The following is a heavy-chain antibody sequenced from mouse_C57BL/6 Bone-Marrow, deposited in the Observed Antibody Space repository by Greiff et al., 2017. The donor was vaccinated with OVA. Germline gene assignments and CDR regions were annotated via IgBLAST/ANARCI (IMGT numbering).Heavy chain of an antibody. CDR3: AREGKGGYFDV. CDR1: GYTFTSYG. J-gene: IGHJ1*03. CDR2: IYPRSGNT. Sequence: VQLQQSGAELARPGASVKLSCKASGYTFTSYGISWVKQRTGQGLEWIGEIYPRSGNTYYNEKFKGKATLTADKSSSTAYMELRSLTSEHSAVYFCAREGKGGYFDVWGTGTTVTVSS. V-gene: IGHV1-81*01.